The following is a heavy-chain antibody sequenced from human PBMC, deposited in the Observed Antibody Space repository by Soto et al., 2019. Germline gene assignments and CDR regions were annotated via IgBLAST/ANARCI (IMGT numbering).Heavy chain of an antibody. D-gene: IGHD6-19*01. Sequence: QVQLVQSGAEVKKPGSSVKVSCKASGGTFSSYTISWVRQAPGQGLEWMGRIIPILGIANYAQKFQGRVTITADKSTSTAYMELSSLRSEDTAVYYWASDNSSGWYRWFDPWGQGTLVTVSS. CDR2: IIPILGIA. J-gene: IGHJ5*02. V-gene: IGHV1-69*02. CDR1: GGTFSSYT. CDR3: ASDNSSGWYRWFDP.